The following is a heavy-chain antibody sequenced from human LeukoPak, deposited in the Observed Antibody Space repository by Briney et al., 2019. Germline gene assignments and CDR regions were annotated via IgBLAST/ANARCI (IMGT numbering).Heavy chain of an antibody. J-gene: IGHJ3*02. CDR3: VRESSYAFNI. V-gene: IGHV3-48*02. CDR2: ISSTSSII. Sequence: GRSLRLSCTASGFTFSNAWINWVRQAPGKGLEWVSYISSTSSIISYVDSVRGRFTISRDNAKNSLYLQMNSLRDEDTAVYYCVRESSYAFNIWGQGTMVTVSS. CDR1: GFTFSNAW.